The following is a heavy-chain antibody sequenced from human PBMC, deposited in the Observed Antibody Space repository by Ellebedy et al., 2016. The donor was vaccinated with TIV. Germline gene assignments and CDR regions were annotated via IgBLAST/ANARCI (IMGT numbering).Heavy chain of an antibody. D-gene: IGHD6-13*01. J-gene: IGHJ6*02. CDR1: GYTFTSYG. CDR2: ISAYNGNT. Sequence: AASVKVSCKASGYTFTSYGISWVRQAPGQGLEWMGWISAYNGNTNYAQKLQGRVTMTTDTSTSTAYMELRSLRSDDTAVYYCARDKSAAAGPYYYYGMDVWGQGTTVTVSS. V-gene: IGHV1-18*04. CDR3: ARDKSAAAGPYYYYGMDV.